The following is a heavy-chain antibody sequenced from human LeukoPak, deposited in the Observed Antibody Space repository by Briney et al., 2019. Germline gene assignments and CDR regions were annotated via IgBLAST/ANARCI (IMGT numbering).Heavy chain of an antibody. CDR1: GFTFSSYA. V-gene: IGHV3-30-3*01. CDR3: ARVRPEQQLVSSFDY. CDR2: ISYDGSNK. J-gene: IGHJ4*02. Sequence: GGSLRLSCAASGFTFSSYAMHWVRQAPGKGLEWVAVISYDGSNKYYADSVKGRFTISRDNSKNTLYLQMNSLRAEDTAVYYCARVRPEQQLVSSFDYWGQGTLVTVSS. D-gene: IGHD6-13*01.